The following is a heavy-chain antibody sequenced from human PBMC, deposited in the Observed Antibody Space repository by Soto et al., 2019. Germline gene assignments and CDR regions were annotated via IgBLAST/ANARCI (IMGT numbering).Heavy chain of an antibody. D-gene: IGHD3-22*01. CDR2: ISAYNGNT. J-gene: IGHJ4*02. Sequence: QVKLVQSGTEVTKPGASIKVSCKASGYSFATSGMSWVRQAPGQGLEWMGWISAYNGNTNFDQNLQDRVTMTTDTSTSTAYLEVRNLRSDDTAVYYCARAGKYYDASGYANWGQGTLVTVSS. V-gene: IGHV1-18*01. CDR3: ARAGKYYDASGYAN. CDR1: GYSFATSG.